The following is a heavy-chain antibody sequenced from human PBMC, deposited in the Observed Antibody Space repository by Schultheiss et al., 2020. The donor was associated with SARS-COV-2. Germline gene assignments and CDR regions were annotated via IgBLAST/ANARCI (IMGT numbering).Heavy chain of an antibody. J-gene: IGHJ4*02. CDR1: GFIFSSYV. Sequence: GESLKISCAASGFIFSSYVMYWVRQAPGKGLEYVSAISSNGGSTYYADSVKGRFTISRDNSKNTLYLQMNSLRAEDTAVYYCARGYYSNSNFDYWGQGTLVTVSS. CDR3: ARGYYSNSNFDY. V-gene: IGHV3-64*02. D-gene: IGHD4-11*01. CDR2: ISSNGGST.